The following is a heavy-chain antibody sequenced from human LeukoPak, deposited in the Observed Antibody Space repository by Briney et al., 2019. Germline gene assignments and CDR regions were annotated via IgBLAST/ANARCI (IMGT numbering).Heavy chain of an antibody. CDR2: VDHSGSP. D-gene: IGHD3-16*01. J-gene: IGHJ6*03. V-gene: IGHV4-39*07. CDR3: ARDLGGVPWYMDV. CDR1: GGSIRSSPYH. Sequence: SETLSLTCSVSGGSIRSSPYHWGWVRQPPGKELEWIGSVDHSGSPYYNPPPKNRVTISVDTSKNQFSLNLSSVTAADTAVYYCARDLGGVPWYMDVWGKGTTVTVSS.